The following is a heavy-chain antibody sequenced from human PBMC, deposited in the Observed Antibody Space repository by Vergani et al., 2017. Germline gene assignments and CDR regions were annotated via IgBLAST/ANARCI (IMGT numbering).Heavy chain of an antibody. J-gene: IGHJ4*02. CDR2: IKPDGSEK. CDR1: GFIFSSLW. Sequence: EVQLVESGGGLVQPGGSLRLSCAASGFIFSSLWMSWVRQAPGKGLEWVATIKPDGSEKYYVDSVKGRFTISRDNSKNTLYLQMNSLRAEDTAVYYCAKVRTRGYSLDYWGQGTLVTVSS. D-gene: IGHD5-18*01. V-gene: IGHV3-7*03. CDR3: AKVRTRGYSLDY.